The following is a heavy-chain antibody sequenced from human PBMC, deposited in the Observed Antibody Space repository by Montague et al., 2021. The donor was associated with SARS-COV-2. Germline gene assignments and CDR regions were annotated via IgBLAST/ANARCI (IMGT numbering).Heavy chain of an antibody. CDR1: GGSISSSSYY. Sequence: SETLSLTCTVSGGSISSSSYYWGWIRQPPGKGLEWIGSIYYSGSTYYNESLKSRVTISVDTSKNQFSLKLSSVTAADTAVYYCARLSNYYGSGSYYPHNHYYYGMDVWGQGTTVTVSS. V-gene: IGHV4-39*01. D-gene: IGHD3-10*01. CDR3: ARLSNYYGSGSYYPHNHYYYGMDV. CDR2: IYYSGST. J-gene: IGHJ6*02.